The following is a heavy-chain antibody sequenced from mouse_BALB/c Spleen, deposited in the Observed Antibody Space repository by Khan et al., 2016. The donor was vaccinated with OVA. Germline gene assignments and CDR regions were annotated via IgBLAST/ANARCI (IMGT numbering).Heavy chain of an antibody. CDR2: INYSGNT. CDR1: GYSITSEYT. D-gene: IGHD2-4*01. V-gene: IGHV3-2*02. CDR3: ARKDYYDYDPFPY. Sequence: EVQLVESGPGLVKPSQSLSLTCIVTGYSITSEYTWNWIRQFPGNKLEWMGYINYSGNTRFNPSLKSRTSITRDTSNNQFFLQLNSVTTEDTATYYCARKDYYDYDPFPYWGQGTLVTVAP. J-gene: IGHJ3*01.